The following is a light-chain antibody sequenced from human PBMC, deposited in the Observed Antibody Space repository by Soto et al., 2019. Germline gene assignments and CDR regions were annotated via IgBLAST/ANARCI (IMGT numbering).Light chain of an antibody. CDR1: QSVLYNSNNKNC. J-gene: IGKJ4*01. CDR2: WAS. V-gene: IGKV4-1*01. CDR3: QQHYSTPLT. Sequence: DIVMTQSPDSLTVSLGERATINCKSSQSVLYNSNNKNCLAWYQQKPGQPPKLLIYWASTRESGVPDRFSGSGSGTDFTLIISSLQAEDVAVYYCQQHYSTPLTFGGGTKVEIK.